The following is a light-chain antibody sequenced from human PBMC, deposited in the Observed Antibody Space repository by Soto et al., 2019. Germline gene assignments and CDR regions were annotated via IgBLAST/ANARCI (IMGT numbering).Light chain of an antibody. J-gene: IGKJ1*01. V-gene: IGKV3-20*01. CDR1: QSVSSSY. CDR3: QQYGRT. CDR2: GAS. Sequence: EIVLTRSPGTLSLSPGERATLSCRASQSVSSSYLAWYQQKPGQAPRLLIYGASSRATGIPDRFSGSGSGTDFTLTISRLEPEDFAVYYCQQYGRTFGQGTKVEIK.